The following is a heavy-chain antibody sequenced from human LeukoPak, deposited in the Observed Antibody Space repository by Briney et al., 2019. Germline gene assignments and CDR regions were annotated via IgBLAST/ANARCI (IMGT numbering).Heavy chain of an antibody. D-gene: IGHD1-1*01. CDR3: ARGLNWNDAFSAFDI. CDR1: GFTFDDYA. CDR2: ISWNSGSI. V-gene: IGHV3-9*01. J-gene: IGHJ3*02. Sequence: PGGSLRLSCAASGFTFDDYAMHWVRQAPGKGLEWVSGISWNSGSIGYADSVKGRFTISRDNAKNSLFLQMNSLRAEDTAVYYCARGLNWNDAFSAFDIWGQGTMVTVSS.